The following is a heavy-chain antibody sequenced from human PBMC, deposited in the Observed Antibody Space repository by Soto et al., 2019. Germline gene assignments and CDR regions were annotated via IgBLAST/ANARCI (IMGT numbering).Heavy chain of an antibody. D-gene: IGHD3-22*01. Sequence: SETLSLTCTVSGGSISSYYWSWIRQPPGKGLERIGYIYYSGSTNYNPSLKSRVTISVDTSKNQFSLKLSSVTAADTAVYYCARAPRPYYDSSGGAFESWGQGTMVTVAS. CDR1: GGSISSYY. V-gene: IGHV4-59*01. CDR3: ARAPRPYYDSSGGAFES. J-gene: IGHJ3*02. CDR2: IYYSGST.